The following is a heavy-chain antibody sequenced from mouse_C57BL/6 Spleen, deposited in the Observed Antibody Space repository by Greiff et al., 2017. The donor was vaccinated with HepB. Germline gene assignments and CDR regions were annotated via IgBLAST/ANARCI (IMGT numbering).Heavy chain of an antibody. J-gene: IGHJ1*03. CDR3: ARANWDVGYFDV. Sequence: QVQLKQPGAELVKPGASVKMSCKASGYTFTSYWITWVKQRPGQGLEWIGDIYPGSGSTNYNEKFKSKATLTVDTSSSTAYMQLSSLTSEDSAVYYCARANWDVGYFDVWGTGTTVTVSS. CDR2: IYPGSGST. D-gene: IGHD4-1*01. V-gene: IGHV1-55*01. CDR1: GYTFTSYW.